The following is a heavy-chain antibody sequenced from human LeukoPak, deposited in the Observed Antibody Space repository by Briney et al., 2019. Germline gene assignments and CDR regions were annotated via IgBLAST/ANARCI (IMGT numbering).Heavy chain of an antibody. CDR3: ARVAGPDFSESYSYFDY. V-gene: IGHV5-51*01. CDR2: IYPGDSDT. J-gene: IGHJ4*02. Sequence: GESLKISCKGAGYSFTSYWSGWGRQMPGKVLEWMGIIYPGDSDTRYSPSCQGQVTISADKSIRTAYLQWSSPKASDTAMYYCARVAGPDFSESYSYFDYWGQGTLVTVSS. D-gene: IGHD3-10*01. CDR1: GYSFTSYW.